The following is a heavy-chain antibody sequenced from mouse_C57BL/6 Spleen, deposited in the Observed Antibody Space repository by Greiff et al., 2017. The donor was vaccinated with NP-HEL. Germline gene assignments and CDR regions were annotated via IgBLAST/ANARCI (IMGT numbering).Heavy chain of an antibody. CDR2: ISSGSSTI. CDR3: ARESNFHY. CDR1: GFTFSDYG. J-gene: IGHJ2*01. Sequence: EVKLMESGGGLVKPGGSLKLSCAASGFTFSDYGMHWVRQAPEKGLEWVAYISSGSSTIYYADTVKGRFTISRNNAKNTLFLQMTRLRSEDTAIYYGARESNFHYWGQGTTLTVSS. D-gene: IGHD5-1*01. V-gene: IGHV5-17*01.